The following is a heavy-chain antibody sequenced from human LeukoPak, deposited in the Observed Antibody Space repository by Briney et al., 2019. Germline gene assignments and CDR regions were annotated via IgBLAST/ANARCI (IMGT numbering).Heavy chain of an antibody. V-gene: IGHV3-23*01. J-gene: IGHJ4*02. CDR2: ISGSGGST. D-gene: IGHD2-15*01. Sequence: PGGSLRLSCAASGFTFSSYAMSWVRQAPGKGLEWVSAISGSGGSTYYADSVKGRFTISRDNSKNTLYLQMNSLRAEDTAVYYCAKDPPTYCSGGSCYFDYWGQGTLVTVSS. CDR3: AKDPPTYCSGGSCYFDY. CDR1: GFTFSSYA.